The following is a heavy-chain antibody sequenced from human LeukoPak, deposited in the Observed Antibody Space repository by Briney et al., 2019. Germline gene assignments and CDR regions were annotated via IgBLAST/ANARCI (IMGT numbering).Heavy chain of an antibody. Sequence: PGGSLRLSCAASGFTFSSYWMHWVRQAPGKGLVWVSRINTDGRTTSYADSVKGRFTISRDNAKNTLYLQMNSLRAEDTAAYYCARDLGITIFGVVNPLDAFDIWGQGTMVTVSS. CDR3: ARDLGITIFGVVNPLDAFDI. J-gene: IGHJ3*02. V-gene: IGHV3-74*01. D-gene: IGHD3-3*01. CDR2: INTDGRTT. CDR1: GFTFSSYW.